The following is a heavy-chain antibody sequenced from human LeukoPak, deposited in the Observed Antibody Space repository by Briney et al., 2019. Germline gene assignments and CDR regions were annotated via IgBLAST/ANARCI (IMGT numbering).Heavy chain of an antibody. D-gene: IGHD3-22*01. CDR2: IIPILGIA. CDR3: ARATYYDSSGYFPFDY. V-gene: IGHV1-69*04. J-gene: IGHJ4*02. CDR1: GDTFSSYA. Sequence: GASVKVSCKASGDTFSSYAISWARQAPGQGLEWMGRIIPILGIANYAQKFQGRVTITADKSTSTAYMELSSLRSEDTAVYYCARATYYDSSGYFPFDYWGQGTLVTVSS.